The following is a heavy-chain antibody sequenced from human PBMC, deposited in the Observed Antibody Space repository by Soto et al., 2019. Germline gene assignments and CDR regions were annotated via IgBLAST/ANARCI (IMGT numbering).Heavy chain of an antibody. D-gene: IGHD5-12*01. CDR3: AGGPGVARNY. V-gene: IGHV4-30-2*01. CDR2: IYHSGST. J-gene: IGHJ4*02. CDR1: GGSISSGGYS. Sequence: QLQLQESGSGLVKPSQTLSLTCAVSGGSISSGGYSWSWIRQPPGKGLEWIGYIYHSGSTYYNPSPKSRVTISVDRSKNQFSLKLSSVPAADTAGYYCAGGPGVARNYWGQGTLVTVSS.